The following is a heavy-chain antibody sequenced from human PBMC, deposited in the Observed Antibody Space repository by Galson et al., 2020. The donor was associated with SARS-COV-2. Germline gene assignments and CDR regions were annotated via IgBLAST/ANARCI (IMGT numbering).Heavy chain of an antibody. CDR1: GFTFSSYA. V-gene: IGHV3-23*01. J-gene: IGHJ4*02. CDR2: ISGSGGST. D-gene: IGHD2-21*02. CDR3: AKWQLLSLHIVVVTAMGAHDY. Sequence: GGSLRLSCAASGFTFSSYAMSWVRQAPGKGLEWVSAISGSGGSTYYADSVKGRVTISRDNSKNTLYLQMNSLRAEDTAVYYCAKWQLLSLHIVVVTAMGAHDYWGQGTLVTVSS.